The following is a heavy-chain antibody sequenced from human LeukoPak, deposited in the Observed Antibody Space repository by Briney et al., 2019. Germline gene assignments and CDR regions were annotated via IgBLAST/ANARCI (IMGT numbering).Heavy chain of an antibody. Sequence: ASVKVSCKASGYTFTSYYMHWVRQAPGQGLEWMGIINPSGGSTSYAQKFQGRVTMTRDTSISTAYMELSRLRSDDTAVYYCARLEISGMDVWGQGTTVTVSS. CDR1: GYTFTSYY. V-gene: IGHV1-46*01. CDR3: ARLEISGMDV. D-gene: IGHD5-24*01. J-gene: IGHJ6*02. CDR2: INPSGGST.